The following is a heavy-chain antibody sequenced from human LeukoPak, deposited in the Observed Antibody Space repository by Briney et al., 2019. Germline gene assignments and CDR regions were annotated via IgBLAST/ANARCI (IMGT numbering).Heavy chain of an antibody. CDR2: IYPADSDT. CDR3: ARRGYYDSSGYYNFDY. D-gene: IGHD3-22*01. CDR1: GYTFTTYW. J-gene: IGHJ4*02. Sequence: ESLKISCQGSGYTFTTYWIGWVRQVPGKGLEWMGIIYPADSDTRYSPSFQGQVTISADKSISTAYLQWSSLKASDTAMYYCARRGYYDSSGYYNFDYWGQGTLVTVSS. V-gene: IGHV5-51*01.